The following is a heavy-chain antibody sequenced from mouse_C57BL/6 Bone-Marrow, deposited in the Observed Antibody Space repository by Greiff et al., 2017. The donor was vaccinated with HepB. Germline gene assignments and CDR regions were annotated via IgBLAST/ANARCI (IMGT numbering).Heavy chain of an antibody. Sequence: QVHVKQSGAELARPGASVKLSCKASGYTFTSYGISWVKQRTGQGLEWIGEIYPRSGNTYYNEKFKGKATLTADKSSSTAYMELSSLTSEDSAVYFCARRDYDGFAYWGQGTLVTVSA. V-gene: IGHV1-81*01. CDR1: GYTFTSYG. J-gene: IGHJ3*01. D-gene: IGHD2-4*01. CDR3: ARRDYDGFAY. CDR2: IYPRSGNT.